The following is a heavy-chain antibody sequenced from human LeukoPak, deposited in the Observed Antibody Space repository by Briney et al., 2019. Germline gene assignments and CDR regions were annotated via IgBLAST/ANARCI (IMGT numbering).Heavy chain of an antibody. V-gene: IGHV4-31*03. CDR1: GGPITINGYY. Sequence: SETLSLTCTVSGGPITINGYYWTWICRHPGKGLEWIGYIFHNGKAYYNPSLKSRATISVDTSKNQFSLSLRSVTAADTAFYYCAKYSSGYYYGLNWGQGALVTVAS. D-gene: IGHD3-22*01. CDR3: AKYSSGYYYGLN. CDR2: IFHNGKA. J-gene: IGHJ4*02.